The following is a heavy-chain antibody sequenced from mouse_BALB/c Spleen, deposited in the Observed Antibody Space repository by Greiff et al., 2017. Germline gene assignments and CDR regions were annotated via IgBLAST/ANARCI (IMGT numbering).Heavy chain of an antibody. V-gene: IGHV1-18*01. CDR3: ARRDYYGSSYYAMDY. CDR1: GYSFTGYN. J-gene: IGHJ4*01. Sequence: VQLKESGPELVKPGASMKISCKASGYSFTGYNMNWVKQSHGKNLEWIGLINPYNGGTSYNQKFKGKATLTVDKSSSTAYMELLSLTSEDSAVYYCARRDYYGSSYYAMDYWGQGTSVTVSS. D-gene: IGHD1-1*01. CDR2: INPYNGGT.